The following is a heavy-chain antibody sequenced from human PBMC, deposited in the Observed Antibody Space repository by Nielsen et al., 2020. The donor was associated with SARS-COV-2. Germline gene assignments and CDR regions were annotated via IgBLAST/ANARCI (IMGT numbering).Heavy chain of an antibody. CDR3: ARGEYYDILTGYSAGAFDI. D-gene: IGHD3-9*01. Sequence: PGKGLEWMGYIYYSGSTNYNPSLKSRVTISVDTSKNQFSLKLSSVTAADTAVYYCARGEYYDILTGYSAGAFDIWGQGTMVTVSS. CDR2: IYYSGST. V-gene: IGHV4-31*02. J-gene: IGHJ3*02.